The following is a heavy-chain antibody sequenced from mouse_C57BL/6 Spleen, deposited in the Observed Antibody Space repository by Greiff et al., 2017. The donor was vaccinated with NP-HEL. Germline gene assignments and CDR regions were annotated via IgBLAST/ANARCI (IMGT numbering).Heavy chain of an antibody. CDR1: GYSITSGYD. J-gene: IGHJ3*01. CDR2: ISYSGST. Sequence: EVQGVESGPGMVKPSQSLSLTCTVTGYSITSGYDWHWIRHFPGNKLEWMGYISYSGSTNYNPSLKSRISITHDTSKNHFFLKLNSVTTEDTATYYCARRGYDRGFAYWGQGTLVTVSA. CDR3: ARRGYDRGFAY. D-gene: IGHD2-2*01. V-gene: IGHV3-1*01.